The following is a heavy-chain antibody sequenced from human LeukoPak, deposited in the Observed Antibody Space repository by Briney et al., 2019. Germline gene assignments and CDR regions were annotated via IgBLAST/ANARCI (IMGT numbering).Heavy chain of an antibody. J-gene: IGHJ6*03. V-gene: IGHV4-39*07. Sequence: SETLSLTCTVSGGSISSSDYFWGWIRQPPGKGLEWIGSIYYSGSTSYNPPLKSRITISVDRSKNQFSLKLTSVTAADTAVYYCAQTNGVVIHPPRYYVDVWGKGTTVTVSS. D-gene: IGHD3-3*01. CDR1: GGSISSSDYF. CDR3: AQTNGVVIHPPRYYVDV. CDR2: IYYSGST.